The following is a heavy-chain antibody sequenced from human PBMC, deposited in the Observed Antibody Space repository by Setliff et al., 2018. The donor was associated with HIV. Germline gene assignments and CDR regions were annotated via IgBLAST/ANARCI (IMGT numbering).Heavy chain of an antibody. CDR3: ARGGTYCTNGVCYTHNWFDP. CDR2: IYHTGST. J-gene: IGHJ5*02. V-gene: IGHV4-4*02. CDR1: GGSISSSNW. D-gene: IGHD2-8*01. Sequence: SETLSLTCAVSGGSISSSNWWSWVRQPPGKGLEWIGEIYHTGSTNYNPSLKSRVTISVDKSNNQFSLTLSSVTAADTAVYYCARGGTYCTNGVCYTHNWFDPWGQGTLVTVSS.